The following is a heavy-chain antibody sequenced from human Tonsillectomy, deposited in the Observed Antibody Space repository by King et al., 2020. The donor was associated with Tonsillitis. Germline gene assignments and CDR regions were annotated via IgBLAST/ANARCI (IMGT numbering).Heavy chain of an antibody. CDR2: VIPSFTTT. CDR1: GGTLIIYA. D-gene: IGHD6-19*01. Sequence: QLVKSGAEVKKPGSSVKVSCKASGGTLIIYAFSWVRQAPGQGLEWMGGVIPSFTTTTYAQKFQDRVSITADKSTATSYMELTSLRSEDTAVYYCARVRDHSSGWYFDFWGQGTLVTVSS. J-gene: IGHJ4*02. CDR3: ARVRDHSSGWYFDF. V-gene: IGHV1-69*06.